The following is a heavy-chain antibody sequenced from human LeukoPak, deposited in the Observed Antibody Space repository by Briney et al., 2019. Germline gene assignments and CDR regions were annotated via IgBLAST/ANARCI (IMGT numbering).Heavy chain of an antibody. Sequence: KSSETLSLTCTVSSYSINSGYYWGWIRQPPGKGLEWIGNIYRSGSTYYNPSLESRVTISIDMSKNQFSLRLRSVTASDTAVYYCARTDQNGYSFGSDFDYWGQGTLVTVSS. CDR3: ARTDQNGYSFGSDFDY. D-gene: IGHD5-18*01. CDR2: IYRSGST. CDR1: SYSINSGYY. V-gene: IGHV4-38-2*02. J-gene: IGHJ4*02.